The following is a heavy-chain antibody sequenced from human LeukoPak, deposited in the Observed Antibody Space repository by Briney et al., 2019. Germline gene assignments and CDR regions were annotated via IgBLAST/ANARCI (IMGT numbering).Heavy chain of an antibody. J-gene: IGHJ4*02. CDR3: AKGGGYGGIPIDY. CDR1: GFTFSSYG. Sequence: QPGRSLRLSCAASGFTFSSYGMHWVRQPPGKGLEWVAVISYDGSNKYYADSVKGRFTISRDNSKNTLYLQMNSLRAEDTAVYYCAKGGGYGGIPIDYWGQGTLVTVSS. V-gene: IGHV3-30*18. D-gene: IGHD4-23*01. CDR2: ISYDGSNK.